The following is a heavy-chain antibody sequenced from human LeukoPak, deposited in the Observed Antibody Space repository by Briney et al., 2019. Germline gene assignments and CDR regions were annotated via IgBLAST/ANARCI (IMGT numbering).Heavy chain of an antibody. V-gene: IGHV3-66*02. Sequence: GGSLRLSCAASGFTVSSNFMTWVRQASGKGLEWVSIIYPGGTTYSADSVKGRFTISRDDSKNTLYPQMNSLRPDDTAVYYCARVLRSGHSGYALDIWGQGTMVTVSS. CDR3: ARVLRSGHSGYALDI. J-gene: IGHJ3*02. D-gene: IGHD3-3*01. CDR2: IYPGGTT. CDR1: GFTVSSNF.